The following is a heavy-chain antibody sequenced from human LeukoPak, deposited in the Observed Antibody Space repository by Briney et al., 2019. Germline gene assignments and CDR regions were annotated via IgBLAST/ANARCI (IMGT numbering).Heavy chain of an antibody. CDR3: ATYYYDSSGYYRGAFDI. J-gene: IGHJ3*02. CDR1: GFTFSSYE. Sequence: GGSLRLSCAASGFTFSSYEMNWVRQAPGKGLEWLSYISSSGSTIYYADSVKGRFTISRDNVKRSLYLQMNSLRAEDTAVYYCATYYYDSSGYYRGAFDIWGQGTMVTVSS. D-gene: IGHD3-22*01. V-gene: IGHV3-48*03. CDR2: ISSSGSTI.